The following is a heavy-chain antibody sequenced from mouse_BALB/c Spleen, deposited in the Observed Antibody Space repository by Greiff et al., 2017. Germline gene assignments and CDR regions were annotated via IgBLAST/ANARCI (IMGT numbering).Heavy chain of an antibody. CDR3: ARERVHYYGYDY. D-gene: IGHD1-2*01. J-gene: IGHJ2*01. V-gene: IGHV1-4*02. CDR2: INPSSGYT. CDR1: GYTFTSYT. Sequence: VQLQQSAAELARPGASVKMSCKASGYTFTSYTMHWVKQRPGQGLEWIGYINPSSGYTEYNQKFKDKTTLTADKSSSTAYMQLSSLTSGDSAVYYCARERVHYYGYDYWGQGTLSQSPQ.